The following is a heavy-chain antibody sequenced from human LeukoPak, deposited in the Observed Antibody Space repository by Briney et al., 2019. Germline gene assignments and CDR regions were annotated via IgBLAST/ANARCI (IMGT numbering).Heavy chain of an antibody. Sequence: PGGSLRLSCAASGFTFSSYAMSWVRQAPGKGLEWVSAISGSGGSTYYADSVKGRFTISRDNSKNTLYLQMNSLRAEDTAVYYCARGVNDILTGYYFDYWGQGTLVTVSS. D-gene: IGHD3-9*01. CDR3: ARGVNDILTGYYFDY. J-gene: IGHJ4*02. CDR2: ISGSGGST. CDR1: GFTFSSYA. V-gene: IGHV3-23*01.